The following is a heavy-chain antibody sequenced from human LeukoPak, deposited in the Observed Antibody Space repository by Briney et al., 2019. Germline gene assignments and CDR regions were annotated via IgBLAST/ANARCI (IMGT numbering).Heavy chain of an antibody. Sequence: AXSGFTFSNYWMSWVRQAPGKGLEWVANINQDGSEKYYVDSVKGRFTVSRDNAKNSLYLQMNSLRAEDRAVYYCARGGYSGLNFDYWGQGTLVTVSS. D-gene: IGHD5-12*01. CDR2: INQDGSEK. V-gene: IGHV3-7*03. CDR1: GFTFSNYW. CDR3: ARGGYSGLNFDY. J-gene: IGHJ4*02.